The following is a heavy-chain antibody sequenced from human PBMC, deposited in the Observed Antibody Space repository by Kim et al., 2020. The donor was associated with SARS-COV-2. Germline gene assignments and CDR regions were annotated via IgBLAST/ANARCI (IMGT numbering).Heavy chain of an antibody. CDR3: AREGFYSGSSHYYYYYGMDV. V-gene: IGHV1-69*13. CDR2: IIPIFGTA. J-gene: IGHJ6*02. D-gene: IGHD1-26*01. Sequence: SVKVSCKASGGTFSSYAISWVRQAPGQGLEWMGGIIPIFGTANYAQKFQGRVTITADESTSTAYMELSSLRSEDTAVYYCAREGFYSGSSHYYYYYGMDVSGQGPTVTVSS. CDR1: GGTFSSYA.